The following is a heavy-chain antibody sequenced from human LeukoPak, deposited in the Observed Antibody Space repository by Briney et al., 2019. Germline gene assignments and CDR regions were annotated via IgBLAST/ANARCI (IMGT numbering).Heavy chain of an antibody. CDR2: INAGNGNT. CDR1: GYRFTTDMYT. J-gene: IGHJ4*02. D-gene: IGHD6-19*01. Sequence: ASVKVSCKASGYRFTTDMYTIHWLRQAPGHRLEWMGWINAGNGNTKYSQKFQGRVTITGDTSARTVYMEVSSLVSEDTAVYYCARDSDSSGWSWVYWGQGTLVTVPS. CDR3: ARDSDSSGWSWVY. V-gene: IGHV1-3*01.